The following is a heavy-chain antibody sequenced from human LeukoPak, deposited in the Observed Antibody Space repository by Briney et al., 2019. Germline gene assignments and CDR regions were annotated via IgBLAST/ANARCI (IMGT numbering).Heavy chain of an antibody. CDR1: GFTFSSYG. CDR2: KSYDGSNK. V-gene: IGHV3-30*18. D-gene: IGHD6-13*01. J-gene: IGHJ4*02. CDR3: AKIGRAAAGLIDY. Sequence: PGGSLRLSCAASGFTFSSYGMHWVRQAPGKGLEWVAVKSYDGSNKYYADSVKGRFTISGDNSKNTLYLQMNSLRAEDTAVYYCAKIGRAAAGLIDYWGQGTLVTVSS.